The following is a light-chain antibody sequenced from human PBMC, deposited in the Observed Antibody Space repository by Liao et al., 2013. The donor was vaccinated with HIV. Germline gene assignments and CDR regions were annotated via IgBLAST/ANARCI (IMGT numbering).Light chain of an antibody. Sequence: SYELTQPPSVSVSPGQTASISCSGDKLGQKYASWYQQKPGQSPVLVIFSNTDRPSGIPERFSGSNSGNTATLTISRVEAGDEADYYCQMWDHTSDRVVFGGGTKLAVL. V-gene: IGLV3-1*01. J-gene: IGLJ2*01. CDR1: KLGQKY. CDR3: QMWDHTSDRVV. CDR2: SNT.